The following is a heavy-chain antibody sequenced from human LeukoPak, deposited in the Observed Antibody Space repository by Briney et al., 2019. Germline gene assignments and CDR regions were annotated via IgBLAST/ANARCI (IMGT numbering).Heavy chain of an antibody. V-gene: IGHV3-11*04. CDR2: ISSSGSTI. J-gene: IGHJ1*01. CDR1: GFTFSDYY. Sequence: NPGGSLRLSCAASGFTFSDYYMSWIRQAPGKGLEWVSYISSSGSTIYYADSVKGRFTISRDNAKNSLYLQMNSLRAEDTAVYYCARDPKYYYDSSGYYYSAKCFQRWGQGTMVTVSS. CDR3: ARDPKYYYDSSGYYYSAKCFQR. D-gene: IGHD3-22*01.